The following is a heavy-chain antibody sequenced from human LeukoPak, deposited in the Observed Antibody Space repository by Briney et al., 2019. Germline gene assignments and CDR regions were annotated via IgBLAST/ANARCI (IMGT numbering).Heavy chain of an antibody. J-gene: IGHJ3*02. V-gene: IGHV4-61*02. CDR1: GGSISSGSYY. CDR3: AGDSEDAFDI. D-gene: IGHD1-14*01. CDR2: VYTSGST. Sequence: SETLSLTCTVSGGSISSGSYYWSWIRQPAGKGLEWIGRVYTSGSTNYNPSLKSRVTISVDTSKNQFSLKLSSVTAADTAVYYCAGDSEDAFDIWGQGTMVTVSS.